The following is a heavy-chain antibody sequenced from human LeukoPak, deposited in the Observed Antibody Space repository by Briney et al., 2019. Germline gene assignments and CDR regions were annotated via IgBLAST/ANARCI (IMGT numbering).Heavy chain of an antibody. D-gene: IGHD1-26*01. CDR2: ISSSSSYI. Sequence: GGSLRLSCAVSGFTFSDYIMNWVRQAPGKGLEWVSSISSSSSYIYYADSVKGRFTISRDNAKNSLYLQMHSLRAEDTAVYYCARDLMGWDLHYFDYWGQGTLVTVSS. V-gene: IGHV3-21*01. CDR1: GFTFSDYI. CDR3: ARDLMGWDLHYFDY. J-gene: IGHJ4*02.